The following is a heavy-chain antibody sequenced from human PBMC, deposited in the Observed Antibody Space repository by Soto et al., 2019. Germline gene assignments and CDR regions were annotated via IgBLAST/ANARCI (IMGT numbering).Heavy chain of an antibody. D-gene: IGHD1-26*01. CDR3: ARTPRGQWELPYYYYGMDV. CDR2: ISYDGSNK. CDR1: GFTFSSYA. J-gene: IGHJ6*02. V-gene: IGHV3-30-3*01. Sequence: QVQLVESGGGVVQPGRSLRLSCAASGFTFSSYAMHWVRQAPGKGLEWVAVISYDGSNKYYADSVKGRFTISRDNSKNVLFXQMNSLRAEDTAVYYCARTPRGQWELPYYYYGMDVWGQGTTVTVSS.